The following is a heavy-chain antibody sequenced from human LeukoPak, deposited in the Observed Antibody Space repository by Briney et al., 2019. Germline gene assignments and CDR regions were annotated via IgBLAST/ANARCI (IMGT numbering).Heavy chain of an antibody. D-gene: IGHD6-6*01. CDR1: GFTFSSYA. CDR3: AKDLEYSSSSQVDY. CDR2: ISGSGGST. V-gene: IGHV3-23*01. J-gene: IGHJ4*02. Sequence: GGSLRLSCAASGFTFSSYAMSWVRQAPGKGLEWVSAISGSGGSTYYADSVKGQFTISRDNSKNTLYLQMNSLRAEDTAVYYCAKDLEYSSSSQVDYWGQGTLVTVSS.